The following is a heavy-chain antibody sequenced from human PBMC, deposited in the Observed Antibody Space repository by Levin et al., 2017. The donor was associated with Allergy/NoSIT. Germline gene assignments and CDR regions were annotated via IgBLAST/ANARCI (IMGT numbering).Heavy chain of an antibody. CDR1: GFTVSSYY. D-gene: IGHD6-19*01. Sequence: SCAASGFTVSSYYMSWVRQAPGKGLEWVSVIYSGGDTFYTHSVKGRFTISRDNSKNTPYLQMNSLGGEDTAVYYCGRNHGWYGAGYFYYWGQGTRVTISS. V-gene: IGHV3-53*01. CDR3: GRNHGWYGAGYFYY. J-gene: IGHJ4*02. CDR2: IYSGGDT.